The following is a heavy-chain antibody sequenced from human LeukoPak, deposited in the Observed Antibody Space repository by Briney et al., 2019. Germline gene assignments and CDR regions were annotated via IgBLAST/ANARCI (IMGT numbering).Heavy chain of an antibody. CDR3: ARGSSYYYGSGSLGNFDY. CDR1: GFTFSSYW. D-gene: IGHD3-10*01. Sequence: GGSLRLSCAASGFTFSSYWMSWVRQAPGKGLEWVANIKQDGSEKYYVDSVKGRFTISRDNAKNSLYLQMNSLRAEDAAVYYCARGSSYYYGSGSLGNFDYWGQGTLVTVSS. V-gene: IGHV3-7*03. CDR2: IKQDGSEK. J-gene: IGHJ4*02.